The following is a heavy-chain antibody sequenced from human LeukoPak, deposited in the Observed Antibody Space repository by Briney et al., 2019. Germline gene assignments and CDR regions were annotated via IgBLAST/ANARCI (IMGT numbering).Heavy chain of an antibody. CDR1: GGSFSGYY. CDR3: ARGPTIYYYYGMDV. D-gene: IGHD1-26*01. J-gene: IGHJ6*04. Sequence: PSETLSLTCAVYGGSFSGYYWSWIRQPPGKGLEWIGEINHSGSTNYNPSLKSRVTISVDTSKNQFSLKLSSVTAADTAVYYCARGPTIYYYYGMDVWGKGTTVTVSS. CDR2: INHSGST. V-gene: IGHV4-34*01.